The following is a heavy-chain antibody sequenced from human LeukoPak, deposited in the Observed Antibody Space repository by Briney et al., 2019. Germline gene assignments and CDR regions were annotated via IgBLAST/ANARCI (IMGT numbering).Heavy chain of an antibody. J-gene: IGHJ4*02. CDR1: GFTLSSYA. D-gene: IGHD6-19*01. Sequence: GGSLRLSCAASGFTLSSYAMSWVRQAPGKGLEWVSAISGSGGSTYYADSVKGRFTISRDNSKNTLYLQTNSLRAEDTAVYYCAKDRLISGSEAPFDYWGQGTLVTVSS. CDR2: ISGSGGST. V-gene: IGHV3-23*01. CDR3: AKDRLISGSEAPFDY.